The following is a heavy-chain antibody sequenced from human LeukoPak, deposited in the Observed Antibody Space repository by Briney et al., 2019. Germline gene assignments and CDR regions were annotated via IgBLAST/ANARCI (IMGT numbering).Heavy chain of an antibody. D-gene: IGHD1-26*01. CDR2: ISYDGSNK. Sequence: GGSLRLSCAASGFTFSSYAMHWVRQAPGKGLEWVAVISYDGSNKYYADSVKGRFTISRDNSKNTLYLQMNSLRAEDTAVYYCAKDAGRVYYYYGMDVWGQGTTVTVSS. CDR1: GFTFSSYA. J-gene: IGHJ6*02. CDR3: AKDAGRVYYYYGMDV. V-gene: IGHV3-30*04.